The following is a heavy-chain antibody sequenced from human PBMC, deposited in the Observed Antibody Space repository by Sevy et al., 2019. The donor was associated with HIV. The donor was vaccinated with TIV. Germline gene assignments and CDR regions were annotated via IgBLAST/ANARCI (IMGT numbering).Heavy chain of an antibody. CDR3: TTDDGYNQAIGY. Sequence: GGSLRLSCVASGFTFSNAWMSWVRQAPGKGLEWVGRIKSKTDGGTTDYAAPVKGRFTISRDDSKNTLYLQMNSLKTEDTAVYYCTTDDGYNQAIGYWGQGTLVTVSS. V-gene: IGHV3-15*01. CDR2: IKSKTDGGTT. J-gene: IGHJ4*02. D-gene: IGHD5-12*01. CDR1: GFTFSNAW.